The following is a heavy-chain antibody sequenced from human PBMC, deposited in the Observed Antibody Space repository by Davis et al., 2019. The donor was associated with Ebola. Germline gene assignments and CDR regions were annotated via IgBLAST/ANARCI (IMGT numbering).Heavy chain of an antibody. CDR3: ARSSYQPDY. J-gene: IGHJ4*02. CDR2: TNSDGSIT. D-gene: IGHD2-2*01. Sequence: PGGSLRLSCAASGFTFSSNWMHWVRQAPGKGLVWVSRTNSDGSITSYADSVKGRFTISRDNAKNTLYLEMNSLRVEDTAVYFCARSSYQPDYWGQGTLVTVSS. V-gene: IGHV3-74*01. CDR1: GFTFSSNW.